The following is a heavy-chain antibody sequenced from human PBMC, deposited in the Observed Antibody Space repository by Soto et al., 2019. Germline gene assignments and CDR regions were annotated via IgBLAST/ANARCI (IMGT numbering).Heavy chain of an antibody. CDR2: TYFRSKLYN. J-gene: IGHJ5*02. CDR3: AKGDNLGPKTGYAFDP. V-gene: IGHV6-1*01. Sequence: SPTLSLTCAISGDSVSSNTASWNWIRQSPSRGLEWLGRTYFRSKLYNDYAVSVKSRIIINPDTSNNQFSLQLNSVTPEDTAVYFCAKGDNLGPKTGYAFDPWGQGIMVTVSS. CDR1: GDSVSSNTAS. D-gene: IGHD5-12*01.